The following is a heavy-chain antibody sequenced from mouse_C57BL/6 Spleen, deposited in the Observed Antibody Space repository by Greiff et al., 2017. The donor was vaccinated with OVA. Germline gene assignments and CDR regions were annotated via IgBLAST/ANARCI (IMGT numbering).Heavy chain of an antibody. CDR1: GYTFTSYG. J-gene: IGHJ2*01. CDR3: ASAGTVVATDY. CDR2: IYPRSGNT. D-gene: IGHD1-1*01. Sequence: QVQLQQSGAELARPGASVKLSCKASGYTFTSYGISWVKQRPGQGLEWIGAIYPRSGNTYYNEKFKGKATLTADKSSSTAYMELRSLTSEDSAVDCCASAGTVVATDYWGQGTTLTVSS. V-gene: IGHV1-81*01.